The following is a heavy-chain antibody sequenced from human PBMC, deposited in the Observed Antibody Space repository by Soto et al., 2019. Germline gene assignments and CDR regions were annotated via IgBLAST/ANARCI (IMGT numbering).Heavy chain of an antibody. D-gene: IGHD6-25*01. J-gene: IGHJ6*03. CDR2: IYYSGST. CDR3: ARSGKGYYYYYMDV. V-gene: IGHV4-59*01. CDR1: GGSISSYY. Sequence: SETLSLTCTVSGGSISSYYRSWIRQPPGKGLEWIGYIYYSGSTNYNPSLKSRVTISVDTSKNQFSLKLSSVTAADTAVYYCARSGKGYYYYYMDVWGKGTTVTVSS.